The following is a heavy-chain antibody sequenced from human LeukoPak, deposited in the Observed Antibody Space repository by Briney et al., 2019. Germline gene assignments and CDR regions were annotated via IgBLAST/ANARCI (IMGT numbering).Heavy chain of an antibody. CDR2: ITGSSNYI. Sequence: GGSLRLSCAASGFTFSSYSMNWVRQAPGKGLEWVSSITGSSNYIYYADSLKGRFTISRDNAKNSLYLQMNSLRAEDTAVYYCARDRDNGMDVWGQGTTVTVSS. CDR1: GFTFSSYS. J-gene: IGHJ6*02. CDR3: ARDRDNGMDV. V-gene: IGHV3-21*01.